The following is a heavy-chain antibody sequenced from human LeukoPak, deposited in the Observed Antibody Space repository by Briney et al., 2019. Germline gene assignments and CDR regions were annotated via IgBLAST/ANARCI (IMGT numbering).Heavy chain of an antibody. J-gene: IGHJ5*02. D-gene: IGHD3-10*01. CDR2: SRNKANSYTT. CDR3: ARLYGSGSSYNLDP. Sequence: PGGSLRLSCAASGFTFSDYYMDWVRQAPGKGLEWVGRSRNKANSYTTDYAASVKGRFTISRDDSKNSLYLQVNSLKTEDTAVYYCARLYGSGSSYNLDPWGQGTLVTVSS. CDR1: GFTFSDYY. V-gene: IGHV3-72*01.